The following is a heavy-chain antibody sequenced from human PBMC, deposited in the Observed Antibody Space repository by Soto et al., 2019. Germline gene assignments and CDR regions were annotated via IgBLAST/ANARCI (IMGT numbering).Heavy chain of an antibody. D-gene: IGHD3-10*01. Sequence: ASVKVSCKASGYTFTSYGIGWVRQAPGQGLEWMGIINPSGGSTSYAQKFQGRVTMTRDTSTSTVYMELSSLRSEDTAVYYCARGDYYGSGSYSPWVTDAFDIWGQGTMVTVSS. CDR3: ARGDYYGSGSYSPWVTDAFDI. J-gene: IGHJ3*02. CDR1: GYTFTSYG. CDR2: INPSGGST. V-gene: IGHV1-46*01.